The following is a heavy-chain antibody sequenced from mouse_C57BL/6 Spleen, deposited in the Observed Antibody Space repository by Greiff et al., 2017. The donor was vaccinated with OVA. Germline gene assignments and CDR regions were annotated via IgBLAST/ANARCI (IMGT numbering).Heavy chain of an antibody. V-gene: IGHV5-17*01. CDR3: ARNGYYYAMDY. CDR2: ISSGSSTI. CDR1: GFTFSDYG. J-gene: IGHJ4*01. D-gene: IGHD2-2*01. Sequence: EVKVVESGGGLVKPGGSLKLSCAASGFTFSDYGMHWVRQAPEKGLEWVAYISSGSSTIYYAATVKGRFTISRDNAKNTLFLQMTSLRSEDTAMYYCARNGYYYAMDYWGQGTSVTVSS.